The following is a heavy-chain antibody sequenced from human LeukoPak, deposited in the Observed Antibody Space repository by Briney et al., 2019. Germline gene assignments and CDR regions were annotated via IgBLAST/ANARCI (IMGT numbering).Heavy chain of an antibody. CDR3: ARHWTDPTYYYDSSGYYYLD. J-gene: IGHJ4*02. Sequence: GESLKISCKGPGYSFTSYWISWVRQMPGKGLEWMGRIDPSDSYTNYSPSFQGHVTISADESISTAYLQWSSLKASDTAMYYCARHWTDPTYYYDSSGYYYLDWGQGTLVTVSS. V-gene: IGHV5-10-1*01. CDR1: GYSFTSYW. CDR2: IDPSDSYT. D-gene: IGHD3-22*01.